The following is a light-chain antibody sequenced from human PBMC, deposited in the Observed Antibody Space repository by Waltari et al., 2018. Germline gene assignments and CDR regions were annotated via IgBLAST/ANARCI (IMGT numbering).Light chain of an antibody. CDR1: QTVTSN. CDR2: GAS. Sequence: EIVMTQSPATLPVSPWERATLSCRASQTVTSNLAWSQQKPGQAPRPLIYGASTRATGIPARFSGSGSGTEFTLTINSLQSEDFAVYFCQQYNDWPQTFGQGTKVEIK. J-gene: IGKJ1*01. CDR3: QQYNDWPQT. V-gene: IGKV3-15*01.